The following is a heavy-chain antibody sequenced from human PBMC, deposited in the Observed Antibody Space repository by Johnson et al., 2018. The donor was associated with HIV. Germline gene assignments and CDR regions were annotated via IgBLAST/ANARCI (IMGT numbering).Heavy chain of an antibody. CDR3: AKNNQVWGLLPVDPFDI. D-gene: IGHD1-26*01. V-gene: IGHV3-30*04. CDR2: ISYDGSNK. J-gene: IGHJ3*02. Sequence: QVQLVESGGGVVQPGRSLRLSCAVSGFTFNTYDLYGARQAPAKGLEWVAVISYDGSNKYYADSVKGRFTISRDNSKNTLYLQVNSLRPEDTAVYYVAKNNQVWGLLPVDPFDIWGRGTMVTVSS. CDR1: GFTFNTYD.